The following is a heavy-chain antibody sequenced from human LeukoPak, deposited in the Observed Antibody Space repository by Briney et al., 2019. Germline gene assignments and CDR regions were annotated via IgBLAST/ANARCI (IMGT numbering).Heavy chain of an antibody. V-gene: IGHV3-20*04. CDR1: GFTFDDYG. D-gene: IGHD3-22*01. CDR3: ATSYYDSSAYYPNPE. CDR2: INWNGGST. Sequence: GGSLRLSCAAFGFTFDDYGMSWVRQAPGKGLEWVSGINWNGGSTGYADSVKGRFTISRDNAKNSLYLQMNSLRAEDTAVYYCATSYYDSSAYYPNPEWGQGTLVTVSS. J-gene: IGHJ4*02.